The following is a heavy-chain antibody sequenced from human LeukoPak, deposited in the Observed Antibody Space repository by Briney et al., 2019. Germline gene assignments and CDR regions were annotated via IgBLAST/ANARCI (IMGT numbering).Heavy chain of an antibody. J-gene: IGHJ4*02. V-gene: IGHV4-34*01. D-gene: IGHD6-13*01. CDR2: INHSGST. CDR3: ARLVGIAAAGTATDY. CDR1: GGSISGYY. Sequence: SETLSLTCTVSGGSISGYYWSWIRQPPGKGLEWIGEINHSGSTNYNPSLKSRVTISVDTSKNQFSLKLSSVTAADTAVYYCARLVGIAAAGTATDYWGQGTLVTVSS.